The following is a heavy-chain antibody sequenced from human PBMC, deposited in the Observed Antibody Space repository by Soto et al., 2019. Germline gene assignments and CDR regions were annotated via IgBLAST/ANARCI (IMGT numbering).Heavy chain of an antibody. J-gene: IGHJ4*02. V-gene: IGHV3-30-3*01. D-gene: IGHD3-10*01. CDR2: ISYDGSNK. CDR3: ARGWKVLLWFGELSGY. Sequence: QVQLVESGGGVVQPGRSLRLSCAASGFTFSSYAMHWVRQAPGKGLEWVAVISYDGSNKYYADSVKGRFTISRDNSKNTLNLQMNSLRAEDTAVYYCARGWKVLLWFGELSGYWGQGTLVTISS. CDR1: GFTFSSYA.